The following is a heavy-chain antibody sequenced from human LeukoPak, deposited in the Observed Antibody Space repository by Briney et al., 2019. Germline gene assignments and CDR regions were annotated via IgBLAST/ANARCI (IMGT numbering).Heavy chain of an antibody. V-gene: IGHV4-34*01. Sequence: SETLSLTCAVSGYSISSGYYWSWIRQPPGKGLEWIGEINHSGSTNYNPSLKSRVTISVDTSKNQLSLKLSSVTAADSAVYYCARVGVPRYFQHWGQGTLVTVSS. CDR2: INHSGST. J-gene: IGHJ1*01. D-gene: IGHD3-16*01. CDR3: ARVGVPRYFQH. CDR1: GYSISSGYY.